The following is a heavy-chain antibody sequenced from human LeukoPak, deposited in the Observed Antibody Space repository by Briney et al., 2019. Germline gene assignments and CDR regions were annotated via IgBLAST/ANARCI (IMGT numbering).Heavy chain of an antibody. CDR3: AKDPDIVVATILGY. J-gene: IGHJ4*02. Sequence: PGGSLRLSCAASGFTFSSYGMHWVRQAPGKGLEWVAVISYDGSNKYYADSVKGRFTISRDNSKNTLYLQMNSLRAEDTAVYYCAKDPDIVVATILGYWGQGTLVTVSS. CDR2: ISYDGSNK. CDR1: GFTFSSYG. D-gene: IGHD5-12*01. V-gene: IGHV3-30*18.